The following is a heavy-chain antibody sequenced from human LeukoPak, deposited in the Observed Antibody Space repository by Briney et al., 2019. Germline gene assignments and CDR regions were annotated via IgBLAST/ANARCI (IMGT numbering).Heavy chain of an antibody. CDR1: GFTFRNYA. D-gene: IGHD6-6*01. V-gene: IGHV3-30-3*01. CDR3: ASDSTSSGEYIEY. J-gene: IGHJ1*01. CDR2: VSYGGSNI. Sequence: GGSLRLSCAASGFTFRNYAMHWVRQAPGKGLEWVSIVSYGGSNIYYADSVKGRFTISRDNSKDTLYLQMGSLRTEDTAIYYCASDSTSSGEYIEYWGRGTLVIVSS.